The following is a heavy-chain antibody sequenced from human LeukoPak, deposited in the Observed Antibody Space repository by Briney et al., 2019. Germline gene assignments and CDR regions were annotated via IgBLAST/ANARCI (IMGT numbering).Heavy chain of an antibody. D-gene: IGHD2-8*01. J-gene: IGHJ3*02. CDR2: ISSSSSTI. CDR3: ARDQDIVLPSGAYYDAFDI. CDR1: GFTFSSYS. Sequence: PGGSLRLSCAASGFTFSSYSMNWVRQAPGKGLEWVSYISSSSSTIYYVDSVKGRCTISRNNAKNSLYLQMNSLRAEDTAVYSCARDQDIVLPSGAYYDAFDIWSQGTMVTVSS. V-gene: IGHV3-48*01.